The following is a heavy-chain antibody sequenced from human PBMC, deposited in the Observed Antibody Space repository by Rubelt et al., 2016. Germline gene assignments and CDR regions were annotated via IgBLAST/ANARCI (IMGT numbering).Heavy chain of an antibody. CDR2: IYYSGSA. CDR1: GGSISSYY. CDR3: ARDRLVGASDAFDF. D-gene: IGHD1-26*01. Sequence: VQLQESGPGLVKPSETLSLTCTVSGGSISSYYWSWIRQPPGKGLEWIGYIYYSGSANYNPSLKSRVTISVDTSKNQFSLKLSSVTAADTAVYYCARDRLVGASDAFDFWGQGTMVTVSS. J-gene: IGHJ3*01. V-gene: IGHV4-59*01.